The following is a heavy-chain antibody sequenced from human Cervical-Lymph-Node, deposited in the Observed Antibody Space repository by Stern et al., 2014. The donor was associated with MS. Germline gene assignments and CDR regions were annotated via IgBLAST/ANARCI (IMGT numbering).Heavy chain of an antibody. V-gene: IGHV4-59*08. D-gene: IGHD3-3*01. J-gene: IGHJ4*02. CDR1: GGSISSYY. CDR3: AGSGTYYPDY. Sequence: QVQLQESGPGLVKPSETLSLTCSVSGGSISSYYWNWIRQPPGKGLEWIANVHYSGTPNYNPSLKSRVTILLDTPLNKLSPKPASVTAADTAVYYCAGSGTYYPDYWGQGILVTVSS. CDR2: VHYSGTP.